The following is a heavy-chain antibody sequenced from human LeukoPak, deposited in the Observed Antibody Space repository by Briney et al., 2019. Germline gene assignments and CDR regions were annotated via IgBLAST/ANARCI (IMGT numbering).Heavy chain of an antibody. CDR2: ISRDGSNK. Sequence: GRSLRLSCAASGFTFSSYGMHWVRQAPGKGLEWVAVISRDGSNKYYADSVKGRFTISRDNSKNTLYLQMNSLRAEDTAVYYCAKDTYYDILNWFDPWGQGTLVTVSS. D-gene: IGHD3-9*01. V-gene: IGHV3-30*18. J-gene: IGHJ5*02. CDR3: AKDTYYDILNWFDP. CDR1: GFTFSSYG.